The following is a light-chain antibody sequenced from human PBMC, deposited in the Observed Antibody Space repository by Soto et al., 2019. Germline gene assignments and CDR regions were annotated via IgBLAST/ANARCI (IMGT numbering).Light chain of an antibody. J-gene: IGKJ4*01. V-gene: IGKV1-5*01. CDR1: QSSGTW. Sequence: DIQMTQSPSTVSAYVGDSVTITCRARQSSGTWLAWYQQKPGKAPKLLIYDASTLESGVPSRFSGSGSGTDFTLTISSLQPEDVATYYCQRYNSAPLTFGGGTKVDI. CDR3: QRYNSAPLT. CDR2: DAS.